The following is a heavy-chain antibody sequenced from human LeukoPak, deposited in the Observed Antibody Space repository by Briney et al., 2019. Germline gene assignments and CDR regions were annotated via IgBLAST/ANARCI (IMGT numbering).Heavy chain of an antibody. Sequence: GESLKISCKGSGYSFTSYWIGWVRQMPGKGLEWMGIIYPGDSDTRYSPSFQGQVTISADKSISTAYLQWSSLKASDTAMYYCARHARESEVDTIGWFAPWGQGTLVTVSS. CDR3: ARHARESEVDTIGWFAP. CDR1: GYSFTSYW. V-gene: IGHV5-51*01. J-gene: IGHJ5*02. D-gene: IGHD5-12*01. CDR2: IYPGDSDT.